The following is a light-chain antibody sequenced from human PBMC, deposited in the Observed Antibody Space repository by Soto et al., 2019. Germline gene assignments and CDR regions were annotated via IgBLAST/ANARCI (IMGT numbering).Light chain of an antibody. Sequence: QPVLTQSPSASASLGASVKLTCTLSSGHSNYAIAWHQQQPEKGPRYLMKLNSDGSHSKGDGIPDRFSGSSSGAERYFTISSLQSEDEADYYCQTWGTGIWVFGGGTKVTVL. J-gene: IGLJ3*02. CDR2: LNSDGSH. CDR3: QTWGTGIWV. CDR1: SGHSNYA. V-gene: IGLV4-69*01.